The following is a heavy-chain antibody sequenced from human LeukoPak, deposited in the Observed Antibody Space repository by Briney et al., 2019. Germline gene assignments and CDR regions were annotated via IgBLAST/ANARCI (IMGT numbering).Heavy chain of an antibody. Sequence: SQTQSLTCAVSGGSISSGGYSWSWIRQPPGKGLEWIGYIYHNGSTYYNPSLKSRVTISVDRSKNQFSLKLSSVTAADTAVYYCARTRFGELLSLDYWGQGTLVTVSS. CDR2: IYHNGST. CDR3: ARTRFGELLSLDY. J-gene: IGHJ4*02. V-gene: IGHV4-30-2*01. CDR1: GGSISSGGYS. D-gene: IGHD3-10*01.